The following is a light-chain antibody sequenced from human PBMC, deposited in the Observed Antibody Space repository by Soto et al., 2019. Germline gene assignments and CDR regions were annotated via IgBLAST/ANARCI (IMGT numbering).Light chain of an antibody. V-gene: IGKV1-13*02. Sequence: AIQLTQSPSCLSASLGYRVTITCRASQGISSALAWFQQKPGKAPKLLIYSASSLESGLPSRFSGSGSWTEFSLSISSLQPEDFATYFFQQFNSYPHPFGQGTRLEIK. J-gene: IGKJ5*01. CDR2: SAS. CDR3: QQFNSYPHP. CDR1: QGISSA.